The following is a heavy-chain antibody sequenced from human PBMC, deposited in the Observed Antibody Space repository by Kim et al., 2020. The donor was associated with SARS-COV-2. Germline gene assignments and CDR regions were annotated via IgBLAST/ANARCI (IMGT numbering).Heavy chain of an antibody. J-gene: IGHJ4*02. CDR1: GFTFSSYA. CDR3: AKGRNLLYCSGGSCYSE. CDR2: ISGSGGST. V-gene: IGHV3-23*01. D-gene: IGHD2-15*01. Sequence: GGSLRLSCAASGFTFSSYAMSWVRQAPGKGLEWVSAISGSGGSTYYADSVKGRFTISRDNSKNTLYLQMNSLRAEDTAVYYCAKGRNLLYCSGGSCYSEWGQGTLVTVSS.